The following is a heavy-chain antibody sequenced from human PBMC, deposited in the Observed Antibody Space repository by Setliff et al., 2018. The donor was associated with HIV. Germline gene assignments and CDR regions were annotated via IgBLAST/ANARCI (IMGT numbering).Heavy chain of an antibody. D-gene: IGHD2-21*02. CDR2: VNPGDSST. Sequence: PGESLKISCRTSGYNFATYYIAWVRQMPGKGPEWMGSVNPGDSSTKYNPSLQGQVTMSADKLINTAYLQWSSLKASDTAMYYCIRRRRAPGTADLESYWGQGTLVTVSS. V-gene: IGHV5-51*01. CDR3: IRRRRAPGTADLESY. CDR1: GYNFATYY. J-gene: IGHJ4*02.